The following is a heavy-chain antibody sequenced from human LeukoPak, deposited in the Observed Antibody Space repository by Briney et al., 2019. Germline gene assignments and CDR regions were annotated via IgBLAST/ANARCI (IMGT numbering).Heavy chain of an antibody. D-gene: IGHD3-10*01. J-gene: IGHJ3*02. V-gene: IGHV3-15*01. CDR2: VKSRADDGTT. CDR3: ATEGGSGSYYGDDAFDM. CDR1: GFSFTNTW. Sequence: GGSLRLSCEASGFSFTNTWMSWVRQAPGKGLEWVGRVKSRADDGTTDYATPVQGRFTISRDDSKNTLSLQMNSLKTEDTAVYYCATEGGSGSYYGDDAFDMWGQGTMVSVSS.